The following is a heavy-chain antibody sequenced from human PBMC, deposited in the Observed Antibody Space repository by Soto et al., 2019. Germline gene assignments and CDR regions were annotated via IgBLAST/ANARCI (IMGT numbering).Heavy chain of an antibody. V-gene: IGHV4-39*01. J-gene: IGHJ4*02. Sequence: QLQLQESGPGPVKPSETLSLTCTVSGGSITSSTYYWGWIRQPPGKGLEWIGSIYYSGNTYYNPSLNSRVTISVDASRNQFSLKLSSVTATDTAVYYCARHSLTRSTGDRGLGFIDYWGQGTLVTVSS. D-gene: IGHD7-27*01. CDR3: ARHSLTRSTGDRGLGFIDY. CDR2: IYYSGNT. CDR1: GGSITSSTYY.